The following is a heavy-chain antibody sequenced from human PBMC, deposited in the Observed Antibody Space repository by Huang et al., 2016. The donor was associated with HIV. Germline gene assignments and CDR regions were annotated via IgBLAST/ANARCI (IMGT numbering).Heavy chain of an antibody. CDR2: IIPSLGTA. J-gene: IGHJ2*01. D-gene: IGHD2-21*01. CDR3: ARDKSGGDANWYFDL. CDR1: GGTFSSYA. Sequence: QVQLVQSGAEVKKPGSSVTVSCKASGGTFSSYAINCVRQAPGHGLEWMGGIIPSLGTANYAQKCQGRVTITADESTSTAYMELSSLRSEDTAVYYCARDKSGGDANWYFDLWGRGTLVTVSS. V-gene: IGHV1-69*01.